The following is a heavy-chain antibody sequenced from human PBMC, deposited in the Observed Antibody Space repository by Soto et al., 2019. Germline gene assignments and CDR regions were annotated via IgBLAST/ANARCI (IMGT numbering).Heavy chain of an antibody. V-gene: IGHV1-69*01. CDR3: ARDRDDYGSGNYYNRIDF. J-gene: IGHJ4*02. D-gene: IGHD3-10*01. CDR2: IIPIFGTP. CDR1: GGIFSTYA. Sequence: QVQLVQSGAGVKKPGSSVKVSCKASGGIFSTYAISWLRQAPGQGLEWMGGIIPIFGTPNYAQRFQGRVTITAAESTTTSFKKLSRQKSEDTAVYYCARDRDDYGSGNYYNRIDFWGQGPLVTVSS.